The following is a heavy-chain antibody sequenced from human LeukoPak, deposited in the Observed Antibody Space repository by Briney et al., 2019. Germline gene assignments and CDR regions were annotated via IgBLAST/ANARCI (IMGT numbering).Heavy chain of an antibody. CDR3: ARDQPRARYFDS. CDR2: IIPILNVP. CDR1: GATFSDYS. J-gene: IGHJ4*02. D-gene: IGHD1-14*01. Sequence: ASVKVSCKSSGATFSDYSISWVRQAPGQGLEWMGRIIPILNVPNYSRKFEGRVAITADKSTRTAYMELSSLKSEDTAVYYCARDQPRARYFDSWGQGTLVTVSS. V-gene: IGHV1-69*04.